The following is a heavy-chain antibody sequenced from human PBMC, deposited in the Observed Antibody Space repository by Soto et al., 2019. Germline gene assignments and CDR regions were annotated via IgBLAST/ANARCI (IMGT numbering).Heavy chain of an antibody. J-gene: IGHJ4*02. D-gene: IGHD3-3*01. CDR2: INSDGSST. CDR1: GFTFSSYW. CDR3: ARDCPYYDFWSGLDY. Sequence: GGSLRLSCAASGFTFSSYWMHWVRQAPGKGLVWVSRINSDGSSTSYADSGKGRFTIPRDNAKNTLYLQMNSRRAEDTAVYYCARDCPYYDFWSGLDYWGQGTLVTVSS. V-gene: IGHV3-74*01.